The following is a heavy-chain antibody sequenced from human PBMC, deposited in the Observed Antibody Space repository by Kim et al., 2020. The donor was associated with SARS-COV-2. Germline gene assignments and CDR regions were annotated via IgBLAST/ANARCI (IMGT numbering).Heavy chain of an antibody. V-gene: IGHV4-34*01. J-gene: IGHJ6*02. CDR3: ARVPSSHYYYGSGSYHYGMDV. CDR1: GGSFSGYY. Sequence: SETLSLTCAVYGGSFSGYYWSWIRQPPGKGLEWIGEINHSGSTNYNPSLKSRVTISVDTSKNQFSLKLSSVTAADTAVYYCARVPSSHYYYGSGSYHYGMDVWGQGTTVTVSS. D-gene: IGHD3-10*01. CDR2: INHSGST.